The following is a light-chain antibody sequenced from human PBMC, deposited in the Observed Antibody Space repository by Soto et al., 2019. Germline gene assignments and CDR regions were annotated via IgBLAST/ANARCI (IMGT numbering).Light chain of an antibody. CDR1: QSISSY. V-gene: IGKV1-39*01. CDR2: AAS. J-gene: IGKJ1*01. Sequence: EIQMTQSPSTLSGSVGDRVTITCRASQSISSYLNWYQQKPGKAPKLLIYAASSLQSGVPSRFSGSGSGTDFTLTISSLQPEDFATYYCQQSYSTPPTFGQGTKVAIK. CDR3: QQSYSTPPT.